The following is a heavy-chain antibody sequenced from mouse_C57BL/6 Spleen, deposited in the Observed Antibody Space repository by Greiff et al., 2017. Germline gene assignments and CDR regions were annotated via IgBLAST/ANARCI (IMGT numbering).Heavy chain of an antibody. D-gene: IGHD1-1*01. V-gene: IGHV5-2*01. J-gene: IGHJ1*03. CDR2: LNSDGGST. CDR1: EYDFPSHD. CDR3: ERHSCGSPYWYFDG. Sequence: DVQLLESGGGLVQPGESLKFSCESNEYDFPSHDMPWVRKTPEKRLELVAALNSDGGSTYYPDTMERRFIISRDNAKNARNLQMSRLRSEDTALYDCERHSCGSPYWYFDGWGTGTTVT.